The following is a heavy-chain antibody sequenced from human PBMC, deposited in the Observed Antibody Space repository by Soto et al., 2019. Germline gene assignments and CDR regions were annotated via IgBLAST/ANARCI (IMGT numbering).Heavy chain of an antibody. CDR1: GFTFSSYA. D-gene: IGHD3-3*01. J-gene: IGHJ4*02. V-gene: IGHV3-7*01. CDR2: IKQDGSEK. Sequence: GGSLRLSCAASGFTFSSYAMSWVRQAPGKGLEWVANIKQDGSEKYYVDSVKGRFTISRDNAKNSLYLQMNSLRAEDTAVYYCARLVGVSYDFWSGYFDYWGQGTLVTVS. CDR3: ARLVGVSYDFWSGYFDY.